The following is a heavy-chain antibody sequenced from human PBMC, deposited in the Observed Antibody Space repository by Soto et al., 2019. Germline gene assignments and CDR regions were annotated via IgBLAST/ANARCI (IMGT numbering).Heavy chain of an antibody. Sequence: EVQLVESGGGLVQPGGSLRLSCAASEFTFDKYYMTWVRQAPGKGPEWVANIKPDGSEQYYVDSVKGRFTISRDNPNNSLYLQMNSLRAEDTAVYFCARGNWNYYYGFDVWGQGTTVTVSS. D-gene: IGHD1-20*01. CDR1: EFTFDKYY. CDR3: ARGNWNYYYGFDV. V-gene: IGHV3-7*01. CDR2: IKPDGSEQ. J-gene: IGHJ6*02.